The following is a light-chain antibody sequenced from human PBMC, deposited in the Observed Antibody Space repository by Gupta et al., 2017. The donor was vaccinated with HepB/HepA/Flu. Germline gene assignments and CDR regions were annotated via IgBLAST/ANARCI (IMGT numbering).Light chain of an antibody. Sequence: SYEVTQPPSVSMSPGQTASITCSGDKLGDKYTSWYQQKAGQSPVLVIYQDNKRPSGIPERFSASNSGHTATLTISGTQAMDEADYYCQAWDSGAAVFGGGTKLTVL. CDR1: KLGDKY. CDR2: QDN. J-gene: IGLJ2*01. V-gene: IGLV3-1*01. CDR3: QAWDSGAAV.